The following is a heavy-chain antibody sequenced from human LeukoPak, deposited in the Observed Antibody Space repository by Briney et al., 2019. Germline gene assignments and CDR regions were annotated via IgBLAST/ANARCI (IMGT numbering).Heavy chain of an antibody. CDR2: IYYSGST. J-gene: IGHJ4*02. Sequence: SETLSLTCTVSGGSISNYYLSWIRQPPGKGLEWIGNIYYSGSTNYNPSLKSRVTISVDTSKKQFSLKLTSVTAADTAVYYCATGQQMTDHWSQGTLVTVSS. D-gene: IGHD6-13*01. CDR1: GGSISNYY. CDR3: ATGQQMTDH. V-gene: IGHV4-59*01.